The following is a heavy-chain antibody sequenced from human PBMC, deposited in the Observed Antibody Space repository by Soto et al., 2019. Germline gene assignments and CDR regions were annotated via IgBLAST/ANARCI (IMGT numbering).Heavy chain of an antibody. J-gene: IGHJ4*02. CDR3: ARDLSLRSAYWWLDY. Sequence: GASVKVSCKASGYTFTSTWMHWVRQAPGQGLEWMGIINPYGGAATYAEKFQGRVTMTRDTSTATDYMELSSLRSEDTAMYYCARDLSLRSAYWWLDYWGQALQVTVSS. CDR1: GYTFTSTW. D-gene: IGHD3-3*01. CDR2: INPYGGAA. V-gene: IGHV1-46*03.